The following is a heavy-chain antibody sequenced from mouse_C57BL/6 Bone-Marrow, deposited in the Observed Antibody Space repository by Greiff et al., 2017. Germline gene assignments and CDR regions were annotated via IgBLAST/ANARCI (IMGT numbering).Heavy chain of an antibody. Sequence: DVKLVESGGGLVKPGGSLKLSCAASGFTFSSYTMSWVRQTPGKRLEWVATISGGGGNTYYPDSVKGRFTISRDNAKNTLYLQMSSLRSEDTALYYCARQGRLRHAMDYWGQGTSVTVSS. CDR1: GFTFSSYT. D-gene: IGHD2-4*01. CDR3: ARQGRLRHAMDY. J-gene: IGHJ4*01. CDR2: ISGGGGNT. V-gene: IGHV5-9*01.